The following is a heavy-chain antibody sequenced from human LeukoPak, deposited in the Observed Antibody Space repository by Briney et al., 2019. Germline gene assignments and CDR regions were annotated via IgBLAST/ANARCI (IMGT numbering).Heavy chain of an antibody. CDR2: ISGSGGST. Sequence: PGGSLRLSCAASGFTFSSYAMNWVRQAPGKGLVWVSVISGSGGSTYYADSVKGRFTISRDNSKNTLYLQMNSLRAEDTAVYYCAKVLSHYDFWSGYYSWGQGTLVTVSS. V-gene: IGHV3-23*01. J-gene: IGHJ5*02. CDR1: GFTFSSYA. D-gene: IGHD3-3*01. CDR3: AKVLSHYDFWSGYYS.